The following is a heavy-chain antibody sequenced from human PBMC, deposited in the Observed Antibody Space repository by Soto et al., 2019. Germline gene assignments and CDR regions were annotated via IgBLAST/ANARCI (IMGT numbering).Heavy chain of an antibody. J-gene: IGHJ4*02. CDR2: MHTSGST. CDR3: VRASMPKAHFDS. Sequence: QMQLQESGPGLVKPSETLSLTCTVSGGSIRGYYWSWIRQSAGMRLEWIGRMHTSGSTNSNPSLKSRVTISVDMYKNQISLKLTSVTAADTAFYYCVRASMPKAHFDSWGQGTLVTVSS. CDR1: GGSIRGYY. D-gene: IGHD2-2*01. V-gene: IGHV4-4*07.